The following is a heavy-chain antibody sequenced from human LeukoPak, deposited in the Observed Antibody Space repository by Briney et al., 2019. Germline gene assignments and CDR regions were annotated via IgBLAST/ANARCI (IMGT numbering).Heavy chain of an antibody. CDR2: IKPSNGDT. CDR1: GYNFSGHY. Sequence: ASVKVSCKASGYNFSGHYMHWVRQAPGQGLEWMGWIKPSNGDTKYAQNFQGRVTMTRDASISTAYMELSSLRSDDTAVYYCASPPLSSAMYYAHWGQGTLVTVSS. J-gene: IGHJ4*02. D-gene: IGHD1-26*01. V-gene: IGHV1-2*02. CDR3: ASPPLSSAMYYAH.